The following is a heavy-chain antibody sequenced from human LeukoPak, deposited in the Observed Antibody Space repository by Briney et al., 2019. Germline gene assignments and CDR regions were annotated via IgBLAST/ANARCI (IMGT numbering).Heavy chain of an antibody. CDR3: ARGQNVLLWFGRSPYFDY. CDR1: GGSFSGYY. J-gene: IGHJ4*02. V-gene: IGHV4-34*01. Sequence: SETLSLTCAVYGGSFSGYYWSWLRQPPGKGLEWIGEINHSGSTNYNPSLKSRVTISVDTSKNQFSLKLSSVTAADTAVYYCARGQNVLLWFGRSPYFDYWGQGTLVTVSS. D-gene: IGHD3-10*01. CDR2: INHSGST.